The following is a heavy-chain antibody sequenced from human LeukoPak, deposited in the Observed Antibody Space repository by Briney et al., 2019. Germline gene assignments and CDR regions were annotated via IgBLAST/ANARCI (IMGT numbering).Heavy chain of an antibody. CDR2: IYYSGST. Sequence: PSQTLSLTCTVSGGSISSGGYYWSWIRQHPGKGLEWIGYIYYSGSTYYNPSLKSRVTISVDTSKNQFSLKLSSVTAADTAVYYCAREPMVRGVIGGWFDPWGQGTLVTASS. CDR1: GGSISSGGYY. V-gene: IGHV4-31*03. J-gene: IGHJ5*02. D-gene: IGHD3-10*01. CDR3: AREPMVRGVIGGWFDP.